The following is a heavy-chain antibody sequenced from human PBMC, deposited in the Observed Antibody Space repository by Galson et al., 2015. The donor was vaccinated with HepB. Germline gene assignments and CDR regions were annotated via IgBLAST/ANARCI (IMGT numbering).Heavy chain of an antibody. Sequence: SLRLSCAASGFSFSSLGMTWVRQAPGKGLECVSAISMSGDTADYADSVKGRFTISRDNSKNMMFLHMNNLRVEDTAVYYCAKGTTNIDNWGQGTLVTVSS. CDR2: ISMSGDTA. V-gene: IGHV3-23*01. D-gene: IGHD1-1*01. CDR3: AKGTTNIDN. CDR1: GFSFSSLG. J-gene: IGHJ4*02.